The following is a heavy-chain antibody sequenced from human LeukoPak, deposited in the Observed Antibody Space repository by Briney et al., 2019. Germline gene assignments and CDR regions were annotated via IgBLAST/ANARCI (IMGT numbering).Heavy chain of an antibody. V-gene: IGHV4-31*03. Sequence: SETLSLTCTVSGGSISSGGYYWSWIRQHPGKGLEWIGYIYYSGSTYYNPSLKSRVTISVDTSKNQFSLKLSSVTDADTAVYYCARDVMYYYDSGVSGFDPWGQGTLVTVSS. CDR1: GGSISSGGYY. CDR2: IYYSGST. D-gene: IGHD3-22*01. J-gene: IGHJ5*02. CDR3: ARDVMYYYDSGVSGFDP.